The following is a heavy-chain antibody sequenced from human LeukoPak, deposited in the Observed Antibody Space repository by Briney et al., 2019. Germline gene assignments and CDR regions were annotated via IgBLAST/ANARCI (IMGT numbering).Heavy chain of an antibody. CDR3: ARASFSDVDTAMGHFDY. J-gene: IGHJ4*02. CDR2: IYHSGST. Sequence: SETLSLTCTVSGYSISSGYYWGWIRQPPGKGLEWIGSIYHSGSTYYNPSLKSRVTISVDTSKNQFSLKLSSVTAADTAVYYCARASFSDVDTAMGHFDYWGQGTLVTVSS. D-gene: IGHD5-18*01. CDR1: GYSISSGYY. V-gene: IGHV4-38-2*02.